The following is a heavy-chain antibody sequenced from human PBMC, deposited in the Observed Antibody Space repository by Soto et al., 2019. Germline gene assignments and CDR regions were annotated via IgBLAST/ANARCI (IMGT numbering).Heavy chain of an antibody. Sequence: RGSLRLSCATSVFTLRMYWMSWVGHAPGKGPDLLARIKTDASEKKYVDSVKGRFTVSRDNAKNSLYLQMDSLRAEDTAVYYCARDSGYGSGSYVNHYLDCWGRGTLFTVSS. V-gene: IGHV3-7*01. CDR2: IKTDASEK. J-gene: IGHJ4*01. D-gene: IGHD3-10*01. CDR3: ARDSGYGSGSYVNHYLDC. CDR1: VFTLRMYW.